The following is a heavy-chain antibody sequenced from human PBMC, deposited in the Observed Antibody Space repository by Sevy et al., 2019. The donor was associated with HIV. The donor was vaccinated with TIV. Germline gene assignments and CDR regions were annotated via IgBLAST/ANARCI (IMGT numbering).Heavy chain of an antibody. Sequence: GGSLRLSCAASGFTPSTYGMHWVRQAPGKGLEWVAVIGYDGSNKYYADSVKGRLTSSGDNSKNTLFLQMDSLRAEDPAVYYCARDPRMYGDYLLAYFDYWGQGTLVTVSS. CDR1: GFTPSTYG. CDR2: IGYDGSNK. D-gene: IGHD2-8*01. V-gene: IGHV3-33*01. J-gene: IGHJ4*02. CDR3: ARDPRMYGDYLLAYFDY.